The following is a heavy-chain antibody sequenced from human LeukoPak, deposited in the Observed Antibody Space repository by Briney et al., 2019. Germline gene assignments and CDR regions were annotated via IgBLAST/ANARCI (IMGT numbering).Heavy chain of an antibody. CDR1: EFSVGSNY. CDR2: IYSGGST. J-gene: IGHJ4*02. D-gene: IGHD1-14*01. V-gene: IGHV3-66*01. CDR3: ARGRNPFGY. Sequence: PGGSLRLSCAASEFSVGSNYMTWVRQAPGKGLEWVSLIYSGGSTYYADSVKGRFTISRDNSKNTLYLQMNSLRAEDTAVYYCARGRNPFGYWGQGTLVTVSS.